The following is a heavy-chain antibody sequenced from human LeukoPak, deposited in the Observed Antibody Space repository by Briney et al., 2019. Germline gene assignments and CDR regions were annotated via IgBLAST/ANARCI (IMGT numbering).Heavy chain of an antibody. CDR2: IWYDGSNK. D-gene: IGHD6-13*01. Sequence: PGGSLRLSCAASGFTFSSYGMHWVRQAPGKGLEWVAVIWYDGSNKYYADSVKGRFTISRDNSKNTLYLQMNSPRAEDTAVYYCATIAAADTFDYWGQGTLVTVSS. CDR1: GFTFSSYG. J-gene: IGHJ4*02. CDR3: ATIAAADTFDY. V-gene: IGHV3-33*08.